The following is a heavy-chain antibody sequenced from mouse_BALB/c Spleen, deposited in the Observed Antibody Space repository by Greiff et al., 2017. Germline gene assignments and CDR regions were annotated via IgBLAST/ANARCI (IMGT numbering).Heavy chain of an antibody. V-gene: IGHV3-2*02. CDR2: ISYSGST. Sequence: EVKLQESGPGLVKPSQSLSLTCTVTGYSITSDYAWNWIRQFPGNKLEWMGYISYSGSTSYNPSLKSRISITRDTSKNQFFLQLNSVTTEDTATYYCARGGWSFAYWGQGTLVTVSA. CDR1: GYSITSDYA. J-gene: IGHJ3*01. CDR3: ARGGWSFAY. D-gene: IGHD1-1*02.